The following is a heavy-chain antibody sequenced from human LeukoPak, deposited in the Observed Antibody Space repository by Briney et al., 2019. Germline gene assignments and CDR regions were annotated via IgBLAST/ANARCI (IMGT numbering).Heavy chain of an antibody. D-gene: IGHD3-22*01. CDR2: VFFDGTIQ. V-gene: IGHV3-30*04. CDR1: GFTFSSYE. J-gene: IGHJ4*02. Sequence: GGSLRLSCAASGFTFSSYEMNWVRQAPGKGLEWVAVVFFDGTIQYYADAVKGRFTISRDNSKNTLYLQMNSLRGDDTAIYYCARDPRGPTGYDHSGRDTFDHWGQGTLVTVSS. CDR3: ARDPRGPTGYDHSGRDTFDH.